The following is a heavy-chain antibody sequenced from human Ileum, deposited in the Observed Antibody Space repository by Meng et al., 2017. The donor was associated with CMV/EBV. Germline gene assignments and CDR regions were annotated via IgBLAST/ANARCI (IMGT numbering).Heavy chain of an antibody. CDR3: ARGHTVTTGDY. CDR1: GYTFSSYA. J-gene: IGHJ4*02. D-gene: IGHD4-11*01. CDR2: IIPIFGTA. Sequence: SVKVSCKASGYTFSSYAIRWVRQAPGQGLEWMGWIIPIFGTANYAQKFQGRVTITTDASTSTAYMELSSLRSEDTAVYYCARGHTVTTGDYWGQGTLVTVSS. V-gene: IGHV1-69*05.